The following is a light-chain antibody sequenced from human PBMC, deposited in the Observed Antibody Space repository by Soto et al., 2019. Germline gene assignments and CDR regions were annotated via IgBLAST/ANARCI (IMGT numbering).Light chain of an antibody. V-gene: IGKV1-39*01. J-gene: IGKJ2*01. CDR2: GGS. Sequence: IQMTQSPSSLSASVGDSVTVTCRASQSINIYLNWYQQKPGKDPTLLIYGGSSLQSGVPSRFTGGGSRTDSPLTISSLQPEDFATYYCQQSYRSPYTFGQGTQLQIK. CDR1: QSINIY. CDR3: QQSYRSPYT.